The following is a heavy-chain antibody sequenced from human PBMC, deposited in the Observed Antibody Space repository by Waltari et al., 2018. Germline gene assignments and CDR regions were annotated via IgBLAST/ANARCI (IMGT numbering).Heavy chain of an antibody. CDR1: GGSISSSSYY. CDR2: IYYSGST. Sequence: QLQLQESGPGLVKPSETLSLTCTVSGGSISSSSYYWGWIRQPPGKGLEWIGCIYYSGSTYYNPSLKSRVTISVDTSKNQFSLKLSSVTAADTAVYYCARGDYDSSGDDAFDIWGQGTMVTVSS. D-gene: IGHD3-22*01. V-gene: IGHV4-39*01. CDR3: ARGDYDSSGDDAFDI. J-gene: IGHJ3*02.